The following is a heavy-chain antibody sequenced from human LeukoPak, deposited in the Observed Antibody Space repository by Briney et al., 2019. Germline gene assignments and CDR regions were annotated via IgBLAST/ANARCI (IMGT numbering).Heavy chain of an antibody. D-gene: IGHD3-3*01. J-gene: IGHJ3*02. CDR1: GGSISSGGYS. V-gene: IGHV4-30-2*01. CDR2: IYHSGST. CDR3: RAYYDFWSGYNTLNPNDAFDI. Sequence: PPETLSLTCAVSGGSISSGGYSWSWIRQPPGKGLEWIGYIYHSGSTYYNPSLKSRVTISVDRSKNQFSLKLSSVTAADTAVYYCRAYYDFWSGYNTLNPNDAFDIWGQGTMVTVSS.